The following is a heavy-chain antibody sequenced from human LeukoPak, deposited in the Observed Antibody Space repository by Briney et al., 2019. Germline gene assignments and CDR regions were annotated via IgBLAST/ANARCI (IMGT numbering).Heavy chain of an antibody. CDR2: ISSSSSYI. CDR3: VRDLYYDSSGYYSGYYFDY. D-gene: IGHD3-22*01. V-gene: IGHV3-21*01. J-gene: IGHJ4*02. CDR1: GFTFSSYS. Sequence: GGSLRLSCAASGFTFSSYSMNWVRQAPGKGLEWVSSISSSSSYIYYADSVKGRFTISRDNAKNSLYLQMNSLRAEDTAVYYCVRDLYYDSSGYYSGYYFDYWGQGTLVTVSS.